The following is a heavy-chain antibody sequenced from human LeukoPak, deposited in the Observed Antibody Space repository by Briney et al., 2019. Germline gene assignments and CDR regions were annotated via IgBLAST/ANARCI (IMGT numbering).Heavy chain of an antibody. CDR1: GFTFSSYS. CDR3: ARDSRSSSWEFDY. Sequence: GGSLRLSCAASGFTFSSYSMNWVRQAPGKGLEWFSSISSSSSYIYYADSVKGRFTISRDNAKNSLYLQMNSLRAEDTAVYYCARDSRSSSWEFDYWGQGTLVTVSS. J-gene: IGHJ4*02. D-gene: IGHD6-13*01. V-gene: IGHV3-21*01. CDR2: ISSSSSYI.